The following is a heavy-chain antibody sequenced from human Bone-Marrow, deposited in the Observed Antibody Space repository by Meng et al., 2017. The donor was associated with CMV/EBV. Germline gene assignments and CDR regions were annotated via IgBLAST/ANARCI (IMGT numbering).Heavy chain of an antibody. CDR2: ISVSTGDT. J-gene: IGHJ6*02. D-gene: IGHD5-18*01. CDR3: AREEAYSYGFDYYYYGMDV. Sequence: ASVKVSCKASGYTFTSYGISWVRQAPGQGLEWMGWISVSTGDTNYAQNLQGRLILTTDTSTNTAYMELRSLKSDDTAVYYCAREEAYSYGFDYYYYGMDVWGQGTTVTVSS. V-gene: IGHV1-18*01. CDR1: GYTFTSYG.